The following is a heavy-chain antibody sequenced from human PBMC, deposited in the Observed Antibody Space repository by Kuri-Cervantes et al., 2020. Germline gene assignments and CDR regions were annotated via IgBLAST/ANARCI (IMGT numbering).Heavy chain of an antibody. V-gene: IGHV3-33*01. CDR3: ARDDRGSID. CDR2: IWYDGSNK. CDR1: GFTFSSYG. D-gene: IGHD1-26*01. Sequence: LSLTCAASGFTFSSYGMHWVRQAPGKGLEWVAVIWYDGSNKYYADSVKGRFTISRDNSKNTLYLQTNSLRAEDTAVYYCARDDRGSIDWGQGTLVTVSS. J-gene: IGHJ4*02.